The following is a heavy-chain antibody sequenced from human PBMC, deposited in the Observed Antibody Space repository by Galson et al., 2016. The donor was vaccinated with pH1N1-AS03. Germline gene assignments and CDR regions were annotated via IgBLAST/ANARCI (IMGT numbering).Heavy chain of an antibody. Sequence: TLSLTCAVSGYSISSGYYWGWIRQPPGKGLEWIGSIYHSGSTYYNPSLMSRVTISVDTSKNRFSLKVTSVTAADPAVYYWARVGKYFDFWGGYSDFDYWGQGTLVTVSS. V-gene: IGHV4-38-2*01. CDR3: ARVGKYFDFWGGYSDFDY. D-gene: IGHD3-3*01. CDR1: GYSISSGYY. CDR2: IYHSGST. J-gene: IGHJ4*02.